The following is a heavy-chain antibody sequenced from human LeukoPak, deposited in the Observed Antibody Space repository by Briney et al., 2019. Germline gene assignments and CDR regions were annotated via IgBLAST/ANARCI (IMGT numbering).Heavy chain of an antibody. CDR1: GYTFTSYA. J-gene: IGHJ3*02. CDR3: AREGGGDIVVVPAALAPDAFDI. Sequence: ASVKVSCKASGYTFTSYAMHWVRQAPGQRLEWMGWINAGNGNTKYSQKFQGRVTITRDTSASTAYMELSSLRSEDTAMYYCAREGGGDIVVVPAALAPDAFDIWGQGTMVTVSS. V-gene: IGHV1-3*01. CDR2: INAGNGNT. D-gene: IGHD2-2*01.